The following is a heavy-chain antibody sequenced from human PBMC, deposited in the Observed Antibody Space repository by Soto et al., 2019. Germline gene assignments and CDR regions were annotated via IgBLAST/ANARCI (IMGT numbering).Heavy chain of an antibody. D-gene: IGHD1-26*01. CDR3: ARPRVGSTYVSY. J-gene: IGHJ4*02. CDR2: INHSGST. Sequence: PSETLSLTCAVYGGSFSGYYWSWIRQPPGKGLEWIGEINHSGSTNYNPSLKSRVTISVDTSRNQFSLKLNSVTAADTAVYYCARPRVGSTYVSYWGQGTLVTVSS. V-gene: IGHV4-34*01. CDR1: GGSFSGYY.